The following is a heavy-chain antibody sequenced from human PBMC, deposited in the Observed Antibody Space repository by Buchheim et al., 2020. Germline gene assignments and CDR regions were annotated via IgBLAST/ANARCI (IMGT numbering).Heavy chain of an antibody. D-gene: IGHD4-17*01. CDR3: ARLISKVGDYYYYAMDV. CDR1: GGSMSGYY. Sequence: QVQLQESGPGLVKPSETLSLTCTVSGGSMSGYYCSWIRQPPGKGLEWIVYIYYSGGTRYNPSPQSRVTMSVDTAQNNFSLKLSSVTAADTALYYCARLISKVGDYYYYAMDVWGQGTT. CDR2: IYYSGGT. V-gene: IGHV4-59*01. J-gene: IGHJ6*02.